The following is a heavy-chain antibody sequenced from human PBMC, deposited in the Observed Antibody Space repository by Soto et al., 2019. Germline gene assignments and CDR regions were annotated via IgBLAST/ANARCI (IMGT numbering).Heavy chain of an antibody. CDR2: IKQDGSEK. Sequence: PGGSLRLSCAASGFTFSSYWMSWVRQAPGKGLEWVANIKQDGSEKYYVDSVKGRFTISGDNAKNSLYLQMNSLRAEDTAVYYCARAGSSSWYGVDWFDPWGQGTLVTVSS. V-gene: IGHV3-7*03. D-gene: IGHD6-13*01. CDR3: ARAGSSSWYGVDWFDP. J-gene: IGHJ5*02. CDR1: GFTFSSYW.